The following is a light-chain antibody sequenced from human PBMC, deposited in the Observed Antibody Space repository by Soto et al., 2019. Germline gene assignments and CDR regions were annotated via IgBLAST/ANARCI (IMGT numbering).Light chain of an antibody. J-gene: IGLJ1*01. CDR3: AAWDDSLSTLYV. Sequence: QSVLTQPPSASGTPGQRVTIPCSGSSSNIGTNYVYWYQQLPGTAPKLLIYRNNQRPSGVPDRFSGSKSGTSASLAISGLRSEDEADYYCAAWDDSLSTLYVFGTGTKLTVL. CDR1: SSNIGTNY. CDR2: RNN. V-gene: IGLV1-47*01.